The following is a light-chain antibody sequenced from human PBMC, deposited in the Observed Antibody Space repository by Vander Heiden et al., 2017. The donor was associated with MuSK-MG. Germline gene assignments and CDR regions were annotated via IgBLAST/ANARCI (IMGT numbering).Light chain of an antibody. Sequence: QSALTQPPSASGSPGQAVTISCTGSSREVDFYNFVSWYQTHPGKAPNLMIYDVTKRPSGVPDRFFGSKSGNTASLTVPEDEADYYCCSYAGSHVVFSGGTNLTV. J-gene: IGLJ2*01. CDR3: CSYAGSHVV. CDR1: SREVDFYNF. CDR2: DVT. V-gene: IGLV2-8*01.